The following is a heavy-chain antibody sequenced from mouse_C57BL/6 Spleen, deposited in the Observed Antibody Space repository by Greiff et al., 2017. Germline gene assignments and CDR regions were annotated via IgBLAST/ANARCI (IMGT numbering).Heavy chain of an antibody. J-gene: IGHJ4*01. CDR2: ISYDGSN. V-gene: IGHV3-6*01. CDR1: GYSITSGYY. CDR3: AREDERVYYAMDY. Sequence: DVQLQESGPGLVKPSQSLSLTCSVTGYSITSGYYWNWIRQFPGNKLEWMGYISYDGSNNYNPSLKNRISITRDTSKNQFFLKLNSVTTEDTATYYCAREDERVYYAMDYWGQGTSVTVSS.